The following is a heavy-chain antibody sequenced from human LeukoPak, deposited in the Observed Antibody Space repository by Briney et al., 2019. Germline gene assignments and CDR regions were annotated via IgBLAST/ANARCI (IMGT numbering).Heavy chain of an antibody. CDR3: ARERIRDTAMGDDY. Sequence: ASVKVSCKASGGTLSSYAIGWVRQAPGQGLEWMGGIIPIFGTANYAQKFQGRVTITADESTSTAYMELSSLRSEDTAVYYCARERIRDTAMGDDYWGQGTLVTVSS. CDR1: GGTLSSYA. D-gene: IGHD5-18*01. J-gene: IGHJ4*02. V-gene: IGHV1-69*01. CDR2: IIPIFGTA.